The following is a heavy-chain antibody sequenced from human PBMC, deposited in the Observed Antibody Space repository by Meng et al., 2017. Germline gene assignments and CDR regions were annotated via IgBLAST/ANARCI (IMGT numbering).Heavy chain of an antibody. D-gene: IGHD3-10*01. CDR2: ISDTGGIT. V-gene: IGHV3-23*04. Sequence: GEAVVVGAGWVQPGGSLGLVFSTAGLTFNIYPFTWVRQAPGKGLEWLSIISDTGGITYYADSVKGRFTISRDNTKNTLYLQMNSLSAEDTATYYCAKRVTTGITWAFDYWGQGALVTVSS. CDR1: GLTFNIYP. CDR3: AKRVTTGITWAFDY. J-gene: IGHJ4*02.